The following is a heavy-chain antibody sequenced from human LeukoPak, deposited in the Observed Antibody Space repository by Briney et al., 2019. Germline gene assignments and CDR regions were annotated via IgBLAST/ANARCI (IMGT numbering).Heavy chain of an antibody. J-gene: IGHJ6*04. D-gene: IGHD3-3*02. CDR3: ARCSDSISQVDV. CDR2: ISSSSSYI. Sequence: GGSLRLSCAASGFTFSSYSMNWVRQAPGKGLEWVSSISSSSSYIYYADSVKGRFTISRDSAKNSLYLQMNILRAEDTAVYYCARCSDSISQVDVWGKGTTVTVSS. V-gene: IGHV3-21*01. CDR1: GFTFSSYS.